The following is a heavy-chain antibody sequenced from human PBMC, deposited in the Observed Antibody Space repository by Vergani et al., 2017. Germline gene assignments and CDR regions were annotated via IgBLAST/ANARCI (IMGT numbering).Heavy chain of an antibody. D-gene: IGHD2-15*01. CDR3: ASSGRYCSGGSCYSRGWFDP. CDR2: ISAYNGNT. J-gene: IGHJ5*02. CDR1: GYTFTSYG. V-gene: IGHV1-18*01. Sequence: QVQLVQSGAEVKKPGASVKVSCKASGYTFTSYGISWVRQAPGQGLEWMGWISAYNGNTNYAQKLQGRVTMTTDTSTSTAYMELRSLRSDDTAVYYCASSGRYCSGGSCYSRGWFDPWGQGTLVTVSS.